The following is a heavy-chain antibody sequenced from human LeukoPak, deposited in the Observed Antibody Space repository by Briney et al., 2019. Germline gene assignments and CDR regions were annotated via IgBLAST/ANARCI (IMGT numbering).Heavy chain of an antibody. CDR3: ARFSSGYYSIGAFDI. V-gene: IGHV4-59*08. D-gene: IGHD3-22*01. CDR2: IYYSGST. CDR1: GGSISSYY. J-gene: IGHJ3*02. Sequence: SETLSLTCTVSGGSISSYYWSWIRQPPGKGLEWIEYIYYSGSTNYNPSLKSRVTISVDTSKNQFSLKLSSVTAADTAVYYCARFSSGYYSIGAFDIWGQGTMVTVSS.